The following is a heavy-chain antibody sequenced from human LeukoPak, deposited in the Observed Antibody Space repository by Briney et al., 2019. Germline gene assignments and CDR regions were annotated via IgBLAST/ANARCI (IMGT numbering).Heavy chain of an antibody. D-gene: IGHD3-22*01. V-gene: IGHV4-59*08. CDR3: ARRGDSSGYSLGAFDI. Sequence: SETLSLTCTVSGGSISSYYWSWIRQPPGKGLEWIGHIYYTGSTNYNPSLMGRVTISVDTSKNQFSLKLSSVTAADTAVYYCARRGDSSGYSLGAFDIWGQGTMVTVSS. CDR1: GGSISSYY. CDR2: IYYTGST. J-gene: IGHJ3*02.